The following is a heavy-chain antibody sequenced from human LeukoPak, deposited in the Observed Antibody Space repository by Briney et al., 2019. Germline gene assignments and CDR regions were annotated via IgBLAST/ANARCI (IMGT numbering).Heavy chain of an antibody. Sequence: SETLSLTCTVSGGSISSYYWSWIRQPPGKGLEWIGYIYHSGSTNYNPSLKSRVTISVDTSKSQFSLKLSSVTAADTAVYYCARGRVAYYYGSGRFFDIWGQGTMVTVSS. J-gene: IGHJ3*02. CDR1: GGSISSYY. CDR3: ARGRVAYYYGSGRFFDI. D-gene: IGHD3-10*01. CDR2: IYHSGST. V-gene: IGHV4-59*12.